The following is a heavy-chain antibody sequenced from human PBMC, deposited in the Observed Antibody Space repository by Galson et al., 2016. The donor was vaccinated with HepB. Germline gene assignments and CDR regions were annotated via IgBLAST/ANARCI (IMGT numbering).Heavy chain of an antibody. Sequence: SLRLSCAASGFTFRNYALSWVRRAPGKGLEWVSHIDGPTPNTHYADSVRGRFSIYRDNSRDTLYLQMDSLTAEDSAIYYCCTWLSHHFDYWGQGTRVTVSS. CDR2: IDGPTPNT. V-gene: IGHV3-23*01. CDR3: CTWLSHHFDY. D-gene: IGHD2-8*01. CDR1: GFTFRNYA. J-gene: IGHJ4*02.